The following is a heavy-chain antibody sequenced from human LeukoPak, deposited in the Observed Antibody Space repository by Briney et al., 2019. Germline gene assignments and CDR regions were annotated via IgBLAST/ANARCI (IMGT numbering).Heavy chain of an antibody. V-gene: IGHV4-39*01. D-gene: IGHD4-17*01. Sequence: SETLSLTCTVSGGSISSSNYYWGWIRQPPGKGLEWIGTIHYSGNTYYNPSLKSRVAISVDTSKNQFSLRLSSVTAADTAVYYCARDFGDYRVDYWGQGALVTVSS. CDR1: GGSISSSNYY. CDR2: IHYSGNT. CDR3: ARDFGDYRVDY. J-gene: IGHJ4*02.